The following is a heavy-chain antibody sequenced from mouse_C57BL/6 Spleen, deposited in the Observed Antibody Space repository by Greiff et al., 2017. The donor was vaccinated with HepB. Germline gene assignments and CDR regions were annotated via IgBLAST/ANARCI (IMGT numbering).Heavy chain of an antibody. D-gene: IGHD2-14*01. CDR3: AEGTWYFDY. V-gene: IGHV1-72*01. CDR1: GYTFTSYW. CDR2: IYPNSGGT. Sequence: VQLQQPGAELVKPGASVKLSCKASGYTFTSYWMHWVKQRPGRGLEWIGRIYPNSGGTKYNEKFKSKATLTGDKPTSTAYMQLSSLTAEDSAVYYCAEGTWYFDYWGQGTTLTVSS. J-gene: IGHJ2*01.